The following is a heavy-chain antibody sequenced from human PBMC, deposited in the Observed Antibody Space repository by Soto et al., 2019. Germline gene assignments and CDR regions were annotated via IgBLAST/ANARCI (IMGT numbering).Heavy chain of an antibody. CDR1: GYTFSNYD. CDR2: MNPDSGNT. V-gene: IGHV1-8*01. CDR3: ARGRFRRTWFDP. Sequence: QVQLVQSGAEVKKPGASVKVSCKASGYTFSNYDIHWVRQATGQGLEWMGWMNPDSGNTGQSKQFQGRVTMTRDTSISTAYMEMSSLRSEDTAVYYCARGRFRRTWFDPWGHGTRVTVSS. D-gene: IGHD3-16*01. J-gene: IGHJ5*02.